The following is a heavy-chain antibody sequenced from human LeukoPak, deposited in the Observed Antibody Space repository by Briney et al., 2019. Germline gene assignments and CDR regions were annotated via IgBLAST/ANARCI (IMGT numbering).Heavy chain of an antibody. V-gene: IGHV3-64*01. D-gene: IGHD3-22*01. CDR1: GFTFTTYA. CDR3: ARVRSGYFRAPDFDY. Sequence: GGSLRLSCAASGFTFTTYAMHWVRQAPGKGLEYVSFISNDGDNTYYANSVRGRFTISRDNSKNTLYLQLGSLRAEDMAVYYCARVRSGYFRAPDFDYWGQGTLVTVSS. CDR2: ISNDGDNT. J-gene: IGHJ4*02.